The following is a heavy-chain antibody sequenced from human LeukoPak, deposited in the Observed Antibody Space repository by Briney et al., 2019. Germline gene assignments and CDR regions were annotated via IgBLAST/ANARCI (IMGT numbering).Heavy chain of an antibody. CDR3: AIDVGELLTY. CDR2: VDPEDGEI. CDR1: GYTLTELS. Sequence: ASVTVSCKVSGYTLTELSMHWVRQAPGKGPEWMGGVDPEDGEIIYAQKFQGRVTMTEDTSTDTAYMELSSLRSEDTAVYYCAIDVGELLTYWGQGTLVTVSS. D-gene: IGHD1-26*01. V-gene: IGHV1-24*01. J-gene: IGHJ4*02.